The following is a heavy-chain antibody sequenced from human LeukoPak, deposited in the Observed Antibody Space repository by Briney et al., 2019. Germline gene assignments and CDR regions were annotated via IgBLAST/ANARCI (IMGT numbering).Heavy chain of an antibody. CDR3: ASFFCISAVCYYLDY. J-gene: IGHJ4*02. V-gene: IGHV7-4-1*02. CDR1: GYTFTSYA. Sequence: ASVKVACKASGYTFTSYAMGWVRQAPGHGLEWMGWINTNTGHPTYAHGFTGRFVFSLDTSVSTAYLQISSLEAEDTAVYYCASFFCISAVCYYLDYWGQGTLVTVSS. D-gene: IGHD2-8*01. CDR2: INTNTGHP.